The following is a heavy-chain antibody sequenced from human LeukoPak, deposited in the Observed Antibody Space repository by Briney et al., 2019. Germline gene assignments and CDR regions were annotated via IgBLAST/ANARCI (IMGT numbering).Heavy chain of an antibody. CDR2: IYYSGSI. V-gene: IGHV4-31*03. Sequence: SQTLSLTCTVSGGSISSGGYYWSWIRQHPGKGLEWIGYIYYSGSIYYNPSLKSRVTISVDTSKNQFSMKLSSVTAADTAVYYCARGYDSSGYGFDPWGQGTLVTVSS. CDR1: GGSISSGGYY. J-gene: IGHJ5*02. D-gene: IGHD3-22*01. CDR3: ARGYDSSGYGFDP.